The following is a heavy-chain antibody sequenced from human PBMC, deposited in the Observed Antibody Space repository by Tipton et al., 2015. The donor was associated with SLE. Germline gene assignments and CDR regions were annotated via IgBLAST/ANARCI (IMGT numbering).Heavy chain of an antibody. CDR3: ASLWFRELSV. Sequence: TLSLTCTVSGGSISSSSYYWGWIRQPPGKGLEWIGSIYHSGSTYYNPSLKSRVTISVDTSKNQFSLKLSSVTAADTAVYYCASLWFRELSVWGQGTLVTVSS. D-gene: IGHD3-10*01. CDR2: IYHSGST. V-gene: IGHV4-39*07. J-gene: IGHJ4*02. CDR1: GGSISSSSYY.